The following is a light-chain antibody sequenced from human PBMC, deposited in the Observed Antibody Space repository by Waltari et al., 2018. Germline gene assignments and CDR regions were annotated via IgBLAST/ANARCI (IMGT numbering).Light chain of an antibody. J-gene: IGLJ3*02. CDR1: SRDVGGYND. CDR3: SSYTSSSTLWV. V-gene: IGLV2-14*03. Sequence: QSALTQPASVSGSPGQSITISCPGTSRDVGGYNDVSWYQQHPGKAPKLMIYDVSNRPSGVSNRFSGSKSGNTASLTISGLQAEDEADYYCSSYTSSSTLWVFGGGTKLTVL. CDR2: DVS.